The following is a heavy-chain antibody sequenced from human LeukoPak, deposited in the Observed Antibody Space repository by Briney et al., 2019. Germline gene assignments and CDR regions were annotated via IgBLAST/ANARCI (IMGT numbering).Heavy chain of an antibody. CDR2: ISDSGGRT. D-gene: IGHD6-13*01. J-gene: IGHJ4*02. Sequence: GGSLRLSCAATRFSFASFAMGWVRQPPGKGLEWVSTISDSGGRTHYADSVQGRFTISRDNSKNTLYLQINNLRAEDTAIYYCDAADFWGQGTLVTVSS. CDR3: DAADF. CDR1: RFSFASFA. V-gene: IGHV3-23*01.